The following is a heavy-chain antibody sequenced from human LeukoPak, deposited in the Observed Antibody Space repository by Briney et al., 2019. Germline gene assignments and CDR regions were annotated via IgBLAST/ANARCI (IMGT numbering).Heavy chain of an antibody. CDR3: ARGPTVTTNLDY. Sequence: GASVKVSCKASGYTFTTQGITWVRQAPGQGLEWMGWINPYNGNTHYAQRLQGRVIMTTDTSTSTAYMELRSLRSEDTAVYYCARGPTVTTNLDYWGQGTLVTVSS. V-gene: IGHV1-18*01. D-gene: IGHD4-17*01. CDR1: GYTFTTQG. J-gene: IGHJ4*02. CDR2: INPYNGNT.